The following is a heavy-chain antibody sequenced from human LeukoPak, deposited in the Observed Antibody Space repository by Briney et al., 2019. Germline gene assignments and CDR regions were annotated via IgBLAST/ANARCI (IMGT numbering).Heavy chain of an antibody. CDR1: GGSISSYY. V-gene: IGHV4-59*12. Sequence: SETLSLTCTVSGGSISSYYWSWIRQPPGKGLEWIGYIYYSGSTNYNPSLKSRVTISVDTSKNQFSLKLSSVTAADTAVYYCARDHYDFWSGGRFDPWGQGTLVTVSS. J-gene: IGHJ5*02. CDR3: ARDHYDFWSGGRFDP. D-gene: IGHD3-3*01. CDR2: IYYSGST.